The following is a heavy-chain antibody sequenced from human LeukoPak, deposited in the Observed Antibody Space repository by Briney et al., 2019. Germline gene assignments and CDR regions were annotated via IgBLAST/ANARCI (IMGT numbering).Heavy chain of an antibody. D-gene: IGHD5-18*01. CDR2: IYYRWSS. CDR3: ARDWAGVQLGSFDI. Sequence: SETLSLTCTVAGGSISSYYWSLIRQPPGKGLELIGYIYYRWSSNYNPSLKSRLTISVDTSNNQFSLKLSSVTAADTAVYYCARDWAGVQLGSFDIWGQGTMVTVSS. CDR1: GGSISSYY. V-gene: IGHV4-59*01. J-gene: IGHJ3*02.